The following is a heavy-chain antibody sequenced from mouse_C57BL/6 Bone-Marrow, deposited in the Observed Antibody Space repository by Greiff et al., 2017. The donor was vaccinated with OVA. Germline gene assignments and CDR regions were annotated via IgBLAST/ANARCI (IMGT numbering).Heavy chain of an antibody. Sequence: VQLQQPGAELVRPGSSVKLSCKASGYTFTSYWMDWVKQRPGQGLEWIGNIYPSDSETHYNQKFKDKATLTVDKSSSAAYMQLSSLTSEDSAVYYGAREVIVPYYFDYWGQGTTLTVSA. CDR3: AREVIVPYYFDY. V-gene: IGHV1-61*01. J-gene: IGHJ2*01. CDR2: IYPSDSET. D-gene: IGHD1-1*01. CDR1: GYTFTSYW.